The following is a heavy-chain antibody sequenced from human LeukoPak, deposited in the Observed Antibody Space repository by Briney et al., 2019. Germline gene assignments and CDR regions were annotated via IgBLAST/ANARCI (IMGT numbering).Heavy chain of an antibody. D-gene: IGHD5-18*01. J-gene: IGHJ4*02. CDR2: ISGSGGST. Sequence: GGSPRLSCAASGFTFSSYAMSWVRQAPGKGLEWVSAISGSGGSTYYADSVKGRFTISRDNSKNTLYLQMNSLRAEDTAVYYCAKASWIQLWNFDYWGQGTLVTVSS. CDR3: AKASWIQLWNFDY. V-gene: IGHV3-23*01. CDR1: GFTFSSYA.